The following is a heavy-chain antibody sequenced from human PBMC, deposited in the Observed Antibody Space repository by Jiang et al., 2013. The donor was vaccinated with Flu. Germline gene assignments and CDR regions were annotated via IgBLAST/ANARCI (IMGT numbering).Heavy chain of an antibody. Sequence: GLVQPGGSLRLSCAASGFTFSTFWMHWVRQAPGKGLEWVSRIASDGGTTVYADSVKGRFTISRDNAGNTLFLQMTSLRGEDTAVYYCARDSTSGIDYWGQGILV. D-gene: IGHD3-10*01. CDR1: GFTFSTFW. CDR3: ARDSTSGIDY. CDR2: IASDGGTT. J-gene: IGHJ4*02. V-gene: IGHV3-74*01.